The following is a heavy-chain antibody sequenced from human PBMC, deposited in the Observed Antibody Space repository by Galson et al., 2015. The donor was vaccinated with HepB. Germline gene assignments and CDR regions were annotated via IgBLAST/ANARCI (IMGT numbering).Heavy chain of an antibody. CDR2: AYYVANT. CDR1: GGSISDSSYY. J-gene: IGHJ6*02. D-gene: IGHD6-19*01. Sequence: ETLSLTCTVSGGSISDSSYYWGWIRQPPGKGLEWIGTAYYVANTYYNPSLRSRVSISVDRPRNQFSLRLTSVTAADTGVYYCARQKKYSSAWYEAHYNYNMGVWGQGTTVTVSS. CDR3: ARQKKYSSAWYEAHYNYNMGV. V-gene: IGHV4-39*01.